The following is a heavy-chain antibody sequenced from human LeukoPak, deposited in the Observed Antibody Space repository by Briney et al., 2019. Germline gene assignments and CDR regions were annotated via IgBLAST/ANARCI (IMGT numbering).Heavy chain of an antibody. Sequence: GGSPRLSCAASGFTFSSYAMTWVRQAPGKGLEWVSSISDNDGSTYYTDSVKGRFTISRDNSKNMVFLQMTNLRAEDTAVYFCARHDSFIPYWGQGTLVTVSS. D-gene: IGHD5-18*01. V-gene: IGHV3-23*01. CDR3: ARHDSFIPY. J-gene: IGHJ4*02. CDR1: GFTFSSYA. CDR2: ISDNDGST.